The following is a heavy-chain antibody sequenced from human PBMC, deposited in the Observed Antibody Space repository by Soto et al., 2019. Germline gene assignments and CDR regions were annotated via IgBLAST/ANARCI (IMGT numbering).Heavy chain of an antibody. J-gene: IGHJ6*02. CDR3: AKGDVSPYYYYGMDV. V-gene: IGHV3-23*01. D-gene: IGHD3-16*01. CDR2: ISGSGGST. Sequence: EVQLLESGGGLVQPGGSLRLSCAASGFIFSSYAMSWVRQAPGKGLEWVSGISGSGGSTYYADSVQGRFTMSRDNSKNTVYLQMSSLRAEDTAVYYCAKGDVSPYYYYGMDVWGQGTTVTVSS. CDR1: GFIFSSYA.